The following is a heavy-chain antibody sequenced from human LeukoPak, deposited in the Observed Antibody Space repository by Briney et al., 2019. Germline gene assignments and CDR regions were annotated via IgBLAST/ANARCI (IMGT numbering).Heavy chain of an antibody. CDR2: IFYSGST. J-gene: IGHJ4*02. Sequence: PSETLSLTCTVSGGSLSTYYWSWIRQPPGKGLEWIGYIFYSGSTNYNPSLKSRVTMSVDTSKNQFSLKLSSVTAADTAIYYCARIVFWVVYFFDYWGQGTLVTVSS. D-gene: IGHD3-22*01. V-gene: IGHV4-59*12. CDR3: ARIVFWVVYFFDY. CDR1: GGSLSTYY.